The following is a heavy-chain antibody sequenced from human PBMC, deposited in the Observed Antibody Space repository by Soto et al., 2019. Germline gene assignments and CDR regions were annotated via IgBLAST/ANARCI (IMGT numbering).Heavy chain of an antibody. V-gene: IGHV3-53*01. D-gene: IGHD3-10*01. CDR3: AARGGGGGY. CDR1: GFTVSNNY. CDR2: IYSGGYT. Sequence: EVQLVESGGGLIQPGGSLRLSCAVSGFTVSNNYMSWVRQAPGKGLEGVSVIYSGGYTAYGDSVKGRFTISRDNSKNTLYLQMKSLGRGAVGVYYCAARGGGGGYWGQGTLVTVSS. J-gene: IGHJ4*02.